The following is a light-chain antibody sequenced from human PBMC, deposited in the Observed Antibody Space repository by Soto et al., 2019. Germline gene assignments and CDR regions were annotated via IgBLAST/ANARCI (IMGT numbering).Light chain of an antibody. CDR1: QSVSSY. V-gene: IGKV3-11*01. J-gene: IGKJ2*01. CDR2: DAS. CDR3: QQRSNWPYT. Sequence: EIVLTQSPATLSLSPGERATLSCRASQSVSSYLAWYQQKPGQAPRLLIYDASNWATGIPARFSGSGSATDFTLTISSLEPEDFAVYYCQQRSNWPYTFGQGTKLEIK.